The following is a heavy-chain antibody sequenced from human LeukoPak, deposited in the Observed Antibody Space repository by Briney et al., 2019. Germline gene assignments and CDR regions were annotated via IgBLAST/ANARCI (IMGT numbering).Heavy chain of an antibody. CDR2: IMQDGSEK. D-gene: IGHD6-19*01. V-gene: IGHV3-7*03. CDR3: ARGPFGSGWYDY. CDR1: GFTFSNYW. J-gene: IGHJ4*02. Sequence: GGSLRLSCAASGFTFSNYWMSWVRQAPGKGLEWVANIMQDGSEKYYVDSVKGRFIISRDNAKNSLYLQMNSLRVEDTAVYYCARGPFGSGWYDYWGQGTLVTVSS.